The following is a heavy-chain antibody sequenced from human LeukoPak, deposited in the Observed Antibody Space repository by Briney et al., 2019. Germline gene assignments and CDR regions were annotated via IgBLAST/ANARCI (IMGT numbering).Heavy chain of an antibody. J-gene: IGHJ5*02. CDR1: GFSFSNHV. D-gene: IGHD3-22*01. V-gene: IGHV3-33*01. CDR2: IGYGESDK. CDR3: VRDLSYYDSSGYYA. Sequence: GRSLRLSCAASGFSFSNHVMHWVRQAPGKGLEWVTVIGYGESDKDYADSVKGRFTVSRDNSKNTLYLQMNSLRAEDTAVYYCVRDLSYYDSSGYYAWGQGTLVTVSS.